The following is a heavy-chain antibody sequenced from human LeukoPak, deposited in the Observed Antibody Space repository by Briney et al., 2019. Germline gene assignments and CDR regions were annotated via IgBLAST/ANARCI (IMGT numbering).Heavy chain of an antibody. D-gene: IGHD2-2*01. J-gene: IGHJ4*02. CDR3: ATEGSASQTIDY. Sequence: SETLSLTCAVSGYSISSGYYWGWIRQPPGKGLEWIGSIYHSGSTYYNPSLKSRVTISVDTSKNQFPLRLSSVAAADTAVYYCATEGSASQTIDYWGQGTLVTVSS. CDR1: GYSISSGYY. V-gene: IGHV4-38-2*02. CDR2: IYHSGST.